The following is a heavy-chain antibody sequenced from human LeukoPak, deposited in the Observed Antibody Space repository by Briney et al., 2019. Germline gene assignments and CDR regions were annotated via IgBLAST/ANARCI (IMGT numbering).Heavy chain of an antibody. V-gene: IGHV3-74*01. Sequence: PGGPLRLSCAASGFVFSNYWLHWVRQAPGKGLEWVARINTHGSSTNYADSVKGRFTISRDNAKNTLYLQMTSLSAEDTAVYYALAGYYYYYMDVWGKGTTVTVSS. CDR3: LAGYYYYYMDV. J-gene: IGHJ6*03. CDR1: GFVFSNYW. CDR2: INTHGSST. D-gene: IGHD3-16*01.